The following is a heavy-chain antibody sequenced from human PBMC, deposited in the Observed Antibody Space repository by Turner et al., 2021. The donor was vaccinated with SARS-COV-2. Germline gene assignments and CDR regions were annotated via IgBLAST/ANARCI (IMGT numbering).Heavy chain of an antibody. CDR3: ARVSSLSYYFDS. V-gene: IGHV1-2*02. J-gene: IGHJ4*02. D-gene: IGHD6-6*01. CDR2: INPNSGGT. CDR1: GYTFTGYY. Sequence: QVQLVQSGAEVKKPEASVKVSCKASGYTFTGYYMYWVRQDPGQGLEWMGWINPNSGGTNYAQMFQGRVTMTRDTSISTAYMELSRLRSDDTAVYYCARVSSLSYYFDSWGQGTLVTVSS.